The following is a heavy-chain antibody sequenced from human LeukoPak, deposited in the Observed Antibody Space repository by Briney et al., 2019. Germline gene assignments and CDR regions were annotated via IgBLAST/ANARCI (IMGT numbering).Heavy chain of an antibody. V-gene: IGHV3-23*01. D-gene: IGHD2-8*01. CDR1: GFTFSSYA. Sequence: PVQSLRLSFAASGFTFSSYAMSWVRQAPGKGLEWVSGITASGDTTHHVDSVKGRFTISRDNSKNTLFLQMNSLRVEDTALYYCARAYGTNGYFQLPIDYWGQGALVTVSS. CDR3: ARAYGTNGYFQLPIDY. CDR2: ITASGDTT. J-gene: IGHJ4*02.